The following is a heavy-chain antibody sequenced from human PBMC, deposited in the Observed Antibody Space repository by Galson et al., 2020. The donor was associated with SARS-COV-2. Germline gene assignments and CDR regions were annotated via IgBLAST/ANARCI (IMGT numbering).Heavy chain of an antibody. CDR2: INWNGGST. J-gene: IGHJ4*02. CDR3: ARQPSDSSGYYFEVARYYFDY. V-gene: IGHV3-20*04. CDR1: GFTFDDYG. D-gene: IGHD3-22*01. Sequence: GGSLRLSCAASGFTFDDYGMSWVRQAPGKGLEWVSGINWNGGSTGYADSVKGRFTISRDNAKNSLYLQMNSLRAEDTALYYCARQPSDSSGYYFEVARYYFDYWGQGTLVTVSS.